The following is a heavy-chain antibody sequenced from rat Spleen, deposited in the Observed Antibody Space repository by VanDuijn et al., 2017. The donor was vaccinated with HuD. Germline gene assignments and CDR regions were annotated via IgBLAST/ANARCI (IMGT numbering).Heavy chain of an antibody. D-gene: IGHD1-9*01. CDR2: ISYDGSHT. J-gene: IGHJ2*01. CDR1: GFTFSNYD. CDR3: ARHDYGYNSLDY. V-gene: IGHV5-7*01. Sequence: EVKLVESGGGLVQPGRSLKLSCAASGFTFSNYDMAWVRQAPKKGLEWVATISYDGSHTYYRDSVKGRFTISRDNAKSTLYLQMDSLRSEDTATYYCARHDYGYNSLDYWGQGVMVTVSS.